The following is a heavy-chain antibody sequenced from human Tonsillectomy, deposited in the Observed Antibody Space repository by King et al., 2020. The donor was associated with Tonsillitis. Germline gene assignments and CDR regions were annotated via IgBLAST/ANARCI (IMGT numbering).Heavy chain of an antibody. V-gene: IGHV3-30-3*01. CDR3: ARDGYSTTWYYFDC. J-gene: IGHJ4*02. Sequence: VQLVESGGGVVQPGRSLRLSCAASGFTFSTYAMHWVRQAPGKGREWVAVIEYDGTNKYYSDSVKGRLTISRENFKNTLYLQMNSLRPEETAVYYCARDGYSTTWYYFDCWGQGSLVTVSS. CDR2: IEYDGTNK. CDR1: GFTFSTYA. D-gene: IGHD6-13*01.